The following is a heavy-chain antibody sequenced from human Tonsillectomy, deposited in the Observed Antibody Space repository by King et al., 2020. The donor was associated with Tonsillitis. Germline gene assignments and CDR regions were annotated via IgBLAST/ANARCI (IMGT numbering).Heavy chain of an antibody. CDR1: GGSXSSAGYY. J-gene: IGHJ6*03. CDR2: ISYSGNT. Sequence: VQXQESGPGLVKPSQTLSLTCTVSGGSXSSAGYYWXWIRQHPGKGLEWIGXISYSGNTFYNPSLKSRLTISVDTSKNQFSLKVSSVNAADTAVYYCASTTPPYYYYYMDVWGKGTTVTVSS. CDR3: ASTTPPYYYYYMDV. V-gene: IGHV4-31*03. D-gene: IGHD1-1*01.